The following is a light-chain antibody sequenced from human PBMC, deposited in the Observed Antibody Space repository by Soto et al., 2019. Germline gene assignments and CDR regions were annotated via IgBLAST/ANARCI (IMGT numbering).Light chain of an antibody. CDR2: EGS. CDR3: CSYAGSNYYV. Sequence: QSALTQPASVSGSPGQSITISCTGTSNDVGSYNLVSWYQHHPGKAPKLTIFEGSKRPSGVSNRFSGSKSGNTASLTISGLQAEDEADFYCCSYAGSNYYVFGTGTKLTVL. J-gene: IGLJ1*01. V-gene: IGLV2-23*01. CDR1: SNDVGSYNL.